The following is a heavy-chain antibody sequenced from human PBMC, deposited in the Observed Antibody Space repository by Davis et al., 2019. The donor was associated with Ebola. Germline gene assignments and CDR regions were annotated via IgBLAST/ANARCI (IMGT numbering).Heavy chain of an antibody. Sequence: WYNDYAVSVKSRITINPDTSKNQFSLLLNSMTPDDTAVYYCTRGSRGWYFDLWGRGALVTVSS. V-gene: IGHV6-1*01. CDR3: TRGSRGWYFDL. CDR2: WYN. D-gene: IGHD3-10*01. J-gene: IGHJ2*01.